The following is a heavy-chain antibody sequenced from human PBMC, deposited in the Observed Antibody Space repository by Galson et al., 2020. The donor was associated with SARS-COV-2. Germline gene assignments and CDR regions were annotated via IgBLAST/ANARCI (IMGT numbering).Heavy chain of an antibody. CDR3: ARAILKGDCSSTSCYFVWFDP. Sequence: SETLSLTCTVSGGYISSGGYYWSWIRQHPGKGLEWIGYIYYSGSTYYNPSLKSRVTISVDTSKNQFSLKLSSVTAADTAVYYCARAILKGDCSSTSCYFVWFDPWGQGTLVTVSS. V-gene: IGHV4-31*03. CDR1: GGYISSGGYY. J-gene: IGHJ5*02. D-gene: IGHD2-2*01. CDR2: IYYSGST.